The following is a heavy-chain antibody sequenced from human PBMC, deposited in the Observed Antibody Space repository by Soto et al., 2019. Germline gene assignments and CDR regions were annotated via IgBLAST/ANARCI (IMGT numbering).Heavy chain of an antibody. CDR2: ISAYTGNT. CDR1: GYTFSSFG. V-gene: IGHV1-18*01. CDR3: ARPTDFYYYAMDV. Sequence: QVQLVQSGADVKKPGASVKVSCKASGYTFSSFGINWVRQAPGQGLEWMGWISAYTGNTHYAQKLQGRVTMTRDTSTSTAYMELRSLRSDDTAVYYCARPTDFYYYAMDVWGQGTTVTVSS. J-gene: IGHJ6*02.